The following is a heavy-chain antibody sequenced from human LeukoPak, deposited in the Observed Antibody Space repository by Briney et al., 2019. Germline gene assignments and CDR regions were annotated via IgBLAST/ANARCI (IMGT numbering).Heavy chain of an antibody. J-gene: IGHJ4*02. Sequence: PGGSLRLSCAASGFTFSSYAMSWVRQAPGKGLEWVSAISGSGGSTYYADSVKGRFTISRDNSKNTLYLQMNSLRAEDTAVYYCAKDDWRYDFWSGYHNPFDYWGQGTLVTVSS. CDR1: GFTFSSYA. D-gene: IGHD3-3*01. V-gene: IGHV3-23*01. CDR2: ISGSGGST. CDR3: AKDDWRYDFWSGYHNPFDY.